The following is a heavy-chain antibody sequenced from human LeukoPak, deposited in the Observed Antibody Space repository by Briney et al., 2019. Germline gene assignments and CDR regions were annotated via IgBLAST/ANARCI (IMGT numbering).Heavy chain of an antibody. CDR1: GFTFSSYA. Sequence: PGGSLRLSCAASGFTFSSYAMSWVRQAPGKGLEWVSTISGSGGSTYYADSVKGRFTISRDKSKNTLYPQMNSLRAEDTAVYYCAKDVHDSSGYFDYWGQGTLVTVSS. CDR2: ISGSGGST. V-gene: IGHV3-23*01. CDR3: AKDVHDSSGYFDY. J-gene: IGHJ4*02. D-gene: IGHD3-22*01.